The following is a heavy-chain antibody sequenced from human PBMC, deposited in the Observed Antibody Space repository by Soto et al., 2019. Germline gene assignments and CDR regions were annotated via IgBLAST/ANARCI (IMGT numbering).Heavy chain of an antibody. Sequence: SETLSLTCTVSGGSIRSSTYYWGWIRQAPGKGLEWIGSIYYSGSTHYNPSLKSRVTMSVDTSTNQFSLKLSSVTAADTAVYYCARRYGGSFDYWGQGTLVTVSS. V-gene: IGHV4-39*01. CDR1: GGSIRSSTYY. J-gene: IGHJ4*02. CDR2: IYYSGST. CDR3: ARRYGGSFDY. D-gene: IGHD4-17*01.